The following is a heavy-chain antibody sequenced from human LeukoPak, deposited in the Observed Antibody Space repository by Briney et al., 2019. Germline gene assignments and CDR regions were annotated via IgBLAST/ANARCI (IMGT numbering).Heavy chain of an antibody. D-gene: IGHD2-2*01. V-gene: IGHV1-18*01. CDR1: GNTFTTYG. Sequence: GASVKVSCKASGNTFTTYGISWVRQAPGQGLEWMGWISAYNGNTNYAQKLQGRVTMTTDTSTSTAYMELRSLRSDDTAVYYCARDAPRYCSSTSCYYYYYMDVWGKGTTVTVSS. CDR2: ISAYNGNT. J-gene: IGHJ6*03. CDR3: ARDAPRYCSSTSCYYYYYMDV.